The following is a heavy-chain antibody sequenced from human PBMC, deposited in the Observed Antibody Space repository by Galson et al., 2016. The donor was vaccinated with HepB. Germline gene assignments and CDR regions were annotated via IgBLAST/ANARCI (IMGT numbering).Heavy chain of an antibody. J-gene: IGHJ4*02. V-gene: IGHV3-23*01. D-gene: IGHD3-22*01. Sequence: SLRLSCAASGITFSNYAMNWVRQAPGKRLEWVSVICGRGGGTYYAGSVKSPFTISRDNSKNTVYLQMNSLTLEDTALYFCVPLRFARYSDNGGYPGVWGLGTLVTVSS. CDR2: ICGRGGGT. CDR3: VPLRFARYSDNGGYPGV. CDR1: GITFSNYA.